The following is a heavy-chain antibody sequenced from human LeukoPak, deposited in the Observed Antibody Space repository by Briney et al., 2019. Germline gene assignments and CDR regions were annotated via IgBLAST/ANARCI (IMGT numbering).Heavy chain of an antibody. V-gene: IGHV3-21*01. Sequence: PGGSLRLSCAASGFTFSSYSMNWVRQAPGKGLEWVSSISSSSSYIYYADSVKGRFTISRDNAKNSLYLQMNSLRAEDTAVYYCARGWGSGWYLHFDYWGQGTLVTVSS. CDR1: GFTFSSYS. J-gene: IGHJ4*02. CDR2: ISSSSSYI. D-gene: IGHD6-19*01. CDR3: ARGWGSGWYLHFDY.